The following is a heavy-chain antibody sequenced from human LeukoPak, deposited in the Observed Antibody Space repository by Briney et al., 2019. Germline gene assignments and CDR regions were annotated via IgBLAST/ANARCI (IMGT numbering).Heavy chain of an antibody. J-gene: IGHJ4*02. CDR1: GGSISSYY. CDR3: ARHTYSIYFDY. Sequence: SETLSLICTVSGGSISSYYWSWIRQPPGKGLEWIGYIYYSGSTNYNPSLKSRVTISVDTSKNQFSLKLSSVTAADTAVYYCARHTYSIYFDYWGQGTLVTVSS. D-gene: IGHD1-26*01. V-gene: IGHV4-59*08. CDR2: IYYSGST.